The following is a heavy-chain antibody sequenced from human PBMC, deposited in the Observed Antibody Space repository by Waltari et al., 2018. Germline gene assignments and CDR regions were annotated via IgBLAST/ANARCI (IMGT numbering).Heavy chain of an antibody. D-gene: IGHD3-16*01. CDR2: IKSKSDGGKV. CDR3: AAETGPFGFDH. CDR1: GFPFSHAW. V-gene: IGHV3-15*06. Sequence: EMQVAEAGGVMVKPGGSLRLSCSPSGFPFSHAWLNGVRRAPGKGLEGCARIKSKSDGGKVHFAASVQGRCTISRDDSKNILFFQLDGVKTEDTGVYYGAAETGPFGFDHWGQGTAVTVSS. J-gene: IGHJ4*02.